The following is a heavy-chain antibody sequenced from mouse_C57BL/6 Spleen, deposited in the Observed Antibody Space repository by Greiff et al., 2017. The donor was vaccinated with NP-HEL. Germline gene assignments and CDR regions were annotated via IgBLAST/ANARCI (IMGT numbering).Heavy chain of an antibody. CDR2: IDPSDSYT. CDR3: ARSTLRLPPSAMDY. Sequence: QVQLQQPGAELVKPGASVKLSCKASGYTFTSYWMQWVKQRPGQGLEWIGEIDPSDSYTNYNQKFKGQATLTVDTSSSTAYMQLSSLTSEDSAVYYCARSTLRLPPSAMDYWGQGTSVTVSS. D-gene: IGHD3-2*02. CDR1: GYTFTSYW. J-gene: IGHJ4*01. V-gene: IGHV1-50*01.